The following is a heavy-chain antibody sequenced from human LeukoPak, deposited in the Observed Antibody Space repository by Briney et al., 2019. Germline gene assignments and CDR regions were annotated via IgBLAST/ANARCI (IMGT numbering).Heavy chain of an antibody. CDR2: IKEDGSET. V-gene: IGHV3-7*01. CDR3: ATNHNWRFDY. J-gene: IGHJ4*02. CDR1: GFTFWNYW. Sequence: GGSLRLSCAASGFTFWNYWMSWVRQAPGKGLEWVGNIKEDGSETYYVDSVKGRFTMSRDNAKNSLFLQVNSLRAEDTAVYYCATNHNWRFDYWGQGTLVTVSS. D-gene: IGHD1-1*01.